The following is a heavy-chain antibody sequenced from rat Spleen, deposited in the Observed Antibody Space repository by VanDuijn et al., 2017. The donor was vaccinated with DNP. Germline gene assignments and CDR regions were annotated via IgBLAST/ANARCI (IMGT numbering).Heavy chain of an antibody. Sequence: EVQLVESGGGLVQPGRSLKLSCVASGFTFNNYWMTWIRQAPGKGLEWVASITNSGGSTYYRDSVKGRFTISRDNAKSTLYLQMDSLRSEDTATYYCTTLMYTTDYVLGFAYWGQGTLVTVSS. J-gene: IGHJ3*01. CDR3: TTLMYTTDYVLGFAY. CDR2: ITNSGGST. CDR1: GFTFNNYW. D-gene: IGHD1-6*01. V-gene: IGHV5-31*01.